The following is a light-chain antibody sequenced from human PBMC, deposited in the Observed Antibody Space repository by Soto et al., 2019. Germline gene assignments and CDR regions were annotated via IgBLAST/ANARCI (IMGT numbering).Light chain of an antibody. V-gene: IGLV1-40*01. CDR2: GDT. J-gene: IGLJ2*01. CDR3: QSYDTRLRGV. Sequence: QSVLTQPPSVSGAPGQRVTISCTGSSSNFGANFDVQWYQQFPGTAPKLLIYGDTIRPSGVPDRFSGSKSGTSASLAITGLQAEDEADYYRQSYDTRLRGVFGGGTKLTVL. CDR1: SSNFGANFD.